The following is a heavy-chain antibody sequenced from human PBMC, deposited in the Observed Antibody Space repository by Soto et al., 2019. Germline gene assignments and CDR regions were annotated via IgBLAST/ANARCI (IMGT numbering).Heavy chain of an antibody. CDR3: ARVERGTATTVVDAFDI. D-gene: IGHD1-1*01. CDR2: MSHSGGT. V-gene: IGHV4-34*01. Sequence: QVQLQQWGAGLLKPSETLSLTCAVYGGFVSSGSYYWSWIRQPPGKGLEWIGEMSHSGGTPFNPSLKSRVTISVDTSKNRFSLKMSSVTAADTALYYCARVERGTATTVVDAFDIWGPGTMVTVSS. J-gene: IGHJ3*02. CDR1: GGFVSSGSYY.